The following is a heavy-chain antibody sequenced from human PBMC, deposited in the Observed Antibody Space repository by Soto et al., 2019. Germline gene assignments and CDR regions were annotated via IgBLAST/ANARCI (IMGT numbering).Heavy chain of an antibody. Sequence: PGESLKISCRGSGYNFNIYQIGWVRHVPGKGLESVGIIYPTDSNSRYSPSFGGHVIFTADKSISTVYLQWSSLKASDTATYYCARRAPGSSSWRAFDKWGQGTMVTVSS. D-gene: IGHD6-13*01. J-gene: IGHJ3*02. V-gene: IGHV5-51*01. CDR3: ARRAPGSSSWRAFDK. CDR1: GYNFNIYQ. CDR2: IYPTDSNS.